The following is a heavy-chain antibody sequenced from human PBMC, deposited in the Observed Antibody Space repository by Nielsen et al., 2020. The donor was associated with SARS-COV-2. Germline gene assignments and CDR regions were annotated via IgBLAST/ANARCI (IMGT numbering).Heavy chain of an antibody. Sequence: GESLKISCTASGFTFSDYYMNWIRQAPGKGLEWVSAISGSGGSTYYADSVKGRFTISRDNSKNTLYLQMNSLRAEDTAVYYCAKEDRGYSYGLIDYWGQGTLVTVSS. CDR1: GFTFSDYY. V-gene: IGHV3-23*01. CDR3: AKEDRGYSYGLIDY. CDR2: ISGSGGST. J-gene: IGHJ4*02. D-gene: IGHD5-18*01.